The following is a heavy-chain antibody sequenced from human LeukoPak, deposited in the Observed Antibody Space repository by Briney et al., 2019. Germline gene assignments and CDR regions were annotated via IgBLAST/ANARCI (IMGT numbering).Heavy chain of an antibody. CDR2: ISSSSSTI. J-gene: IGHJ5*02. V-gene: IGHV3-48*01. D-gene: IGHD3-3*01. Sequence: PGGSLRLSCAASGFTFSSYSMNWVRQAPGKGLEWVSYISSSSSTIYYADSVKGRFTISRDNAKNSLYLQMNSLRAKDTAVYYCARDQSLGYYDFWSGYYSGNWFDPWGQGTLVTVSS. CDR1: GFTFSSYS. CDR3: ARDQSLGYYDFWSGYYSGNWFDP.